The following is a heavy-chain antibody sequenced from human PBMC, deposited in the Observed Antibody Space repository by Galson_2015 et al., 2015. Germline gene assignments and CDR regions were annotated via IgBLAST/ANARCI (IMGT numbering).Heavy chain of an antibody. D-gene: IGHD5-12*01. CDR2: IKSKTDGGTT. Sequence: SLRLSCAASGFTFSNAWMSWVRQAPGKGLEWVGRIKSKTDGGTTDYAAPVKGRFTISRDDSKNTLYLQMNSLKTEDTAVYYCTRDYSGYDEFDYWGQGTLVTVSS. CDR3: TRDYSGYDEFDY. J-gene: IGHJ4*02. CDR1: GFTFSNAW. V-gene: IGHV3-15*01.